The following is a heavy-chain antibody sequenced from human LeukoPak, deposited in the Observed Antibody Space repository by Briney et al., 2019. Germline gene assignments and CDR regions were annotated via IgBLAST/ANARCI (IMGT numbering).Heavy chain of an antibody. CDR3: ARAKDMATIFPFDY. V-gene: IGHV1-69*06. CDR2: IIPIFGTA. D-gene: IGHD5-24*01. J-gene: IGHJ4*02. Sequence: SVKVSCKASGGTFSSYAISWVRQAPGQGLEWMGGIIPIFGTANYAQKFQGRVTITADKSTSTAYMELSSLRSEDTAVYYCARAKDMATIFPFDYWGQGTLVTVSS. CDR1: GGTFSSYA.